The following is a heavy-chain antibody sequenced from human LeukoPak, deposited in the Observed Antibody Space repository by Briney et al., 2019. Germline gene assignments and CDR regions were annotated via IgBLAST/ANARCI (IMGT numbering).Heavy chain of an antibody. J-gene: IGHJ3*02. Sequence: GGSLRLSCAASGFTFSSYSMNWVRQAPGKGLEWVPSISSSSSYIYYADSVKGRFTISRDNAKNSLYLQMNSLRAEDTAVYYCARQQIAATIRDAFDIWGQGTMVTVSS. CDR2: ISSSSSYI. V-gene: IGHV3-21*01. D-gene: IGHD5-12*01. CDR3: ARQQIAATIRDAFDI. CDR1: GFTFSSYS.